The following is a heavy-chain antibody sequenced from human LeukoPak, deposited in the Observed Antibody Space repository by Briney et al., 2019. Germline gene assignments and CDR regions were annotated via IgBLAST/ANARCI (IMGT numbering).Heavy chain of an antibody. V-gene: IGHV3-23*01. D-gene: IGHD1-26*01. CDR2: ISGSGGST. CDR1: GFTFSSYA. CDR3: ARDGNSGSPRYYFAY. J-gene: IGHJ4*02. Sequence: GGSLRLSCAASGFTFSSYAMSWVRQAPGKGLEWVSAISGSGGSTYYADSVKGRFTISRDNSKNTLYLQMNSLRAEDTAVYYCARDGNSGSPRYYFAYCGQGTLVTVSS.